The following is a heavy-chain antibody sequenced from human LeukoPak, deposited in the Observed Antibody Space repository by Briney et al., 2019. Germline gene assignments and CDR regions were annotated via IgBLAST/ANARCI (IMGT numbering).Heavy chain of an antibody. CDR2: IWYDASGQ. CDR1: GFSFSTYG. D-gene: IGHD3-22*01. V-gene: IGHV3-33*01. J-gene: IGHJ4*02. CDR3: ARGLYYDSSGYLR. Sequence: PGGSLRLSCAASGFSFSTYGMHWVRQAPGKGLEWVAMIWYDASGQHYADSVKGRFTISRDTSKSTLYLQMNSLRAEDTAVYFCARGLYYDSSGYLRWGQGTLVTVSS.